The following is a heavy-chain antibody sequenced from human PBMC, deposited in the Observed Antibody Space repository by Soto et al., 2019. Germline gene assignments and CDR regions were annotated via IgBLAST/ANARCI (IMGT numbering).Heavy chain of an antibody. Sequence: PSETLSLACADSGYSISSGYYWGWIRQPPGRGLEWIGSIYHSGSTYYNPSLKSRVTISVDTSKNQFSLKLSSVTAADTAVYYYARLIVGANHFDYWGQGTLVTVSS. CDR3: ARLIVGANHFDY. J-gene: IGHJ4*02. D-gene: IGHD1-26*01. V-gene: IGHV4-38-2*01. CDR2: IYHSGST. CDR1: GYSISSGYY.